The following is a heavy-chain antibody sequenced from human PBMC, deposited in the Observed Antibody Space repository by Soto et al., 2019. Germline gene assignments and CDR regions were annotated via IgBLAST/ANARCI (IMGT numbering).Heavy chain of an antibody. D-gene: IGHD6-19*01. Sequence: QVRLQESGPGLVKPSGTLTLTCAVSGGSISSSNWWSWVRQPPWRGLEWIGEIYHSGSTNYNPSPKSRVTISVDKSKNQFSLKLSSVTAADTAVYYCAREHSSGFNWFDPWGQGTLVTVSS. CDR2: IYHSGST. CDR3: AREHSSGFNWFDP. J-gene: IGHJ5*02. V-gene: IGHV4-4*02. CDR1: GGSISSSNW.